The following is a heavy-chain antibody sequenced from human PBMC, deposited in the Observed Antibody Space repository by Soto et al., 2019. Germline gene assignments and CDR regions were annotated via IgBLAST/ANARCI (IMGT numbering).Heavy chain of an antibody. V-gene: IGHV1-46*01. CDR3: ARDDPDYNGWGRERTPFDY. CDR2: INPSDGAT. J-gene: IGHJ4*02. CDR1: GYTFSSYY. Sequence: QVQLVRSGAEVKKPGASVKVSCKASGYTFSSYYLHWVRQAPGQGLEWMGMINPSDGATAYAQTFQGKITMTRDTSTSTVYMELSSLRSEDTAVYHCARDDPDYNGWGRERTPFDYWGQGTLVTVSS. D-gene: IGHD3-10*01.